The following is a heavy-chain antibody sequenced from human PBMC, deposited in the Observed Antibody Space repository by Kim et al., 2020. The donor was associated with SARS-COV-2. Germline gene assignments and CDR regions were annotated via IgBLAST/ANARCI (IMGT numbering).Heavy chain of an antibody. CDR3: AREDSGWYPDAFDI. D-gene: IGHD6-19*01. V-gene: IGHV7-4-1*02. CDR2: INTNTGNP. CDR1: GYTFTSYA. J-gene: IGHJ3*02. Sequence: ASVKVSCKASGYTFTSYAMNWVRQAPGQGLEWMGWINTNTGNPTYAQGFTGRFVFSLDTSVSTAYLQISSLKAEDTAVYYCAREDSGWYPDAFDIWGQRTMVTVSS.